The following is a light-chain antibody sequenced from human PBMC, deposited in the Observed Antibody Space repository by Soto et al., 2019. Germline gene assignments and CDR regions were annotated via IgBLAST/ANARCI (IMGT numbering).Light chain of an antibody. CDR1: SSDVGGYNY. CDR3: SSYTGSSTV. V-gene: IGLV2-14*03. CDR2: DVS. J-gene: IGLJ1*01. Sequence: QSVLTQPASVSGSPGQSITISCTGTSSDVGGYNYVSWYQQHPGKAPELMIFDVSSRPSGVSNRFSGSKSGNTASLTISGLQAEDEADYYCSSYTGSSTVFGNGTKVTVL.